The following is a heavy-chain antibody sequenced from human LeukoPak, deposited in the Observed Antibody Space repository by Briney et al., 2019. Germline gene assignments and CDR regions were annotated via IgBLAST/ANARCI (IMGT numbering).Heavy chain of an antibody. V-gene: IGHV4-39*07. D-gene: IGHD3-22*01. CDR1: GGSISSSSSW. Sequence: PSETLSLTCTVSGGSISSSSSWWGWLRQPRVRGLEWFGSIYCSGSTYYNSSVKSRVNISEDSPKNQSSLKLSSVTAADTAVYYCARTHRPNESSGYYSVNWIDPWGQGTLVTVSS. J-gene: IGHJ5*02. CDR3: ARTHRPNESSGYYSVNWIDP. CDR2: IYCSGST.